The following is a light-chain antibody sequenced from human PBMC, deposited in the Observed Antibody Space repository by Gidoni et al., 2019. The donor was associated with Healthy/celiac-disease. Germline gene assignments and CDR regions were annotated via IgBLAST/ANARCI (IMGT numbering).Light chain of an antibody. CDR2: DAS. CDR3: QQRSNWLT. CDR1: QSVSSY. Sequence: EIVLTQSPATLSLSPGERATLSCRASQSVSSYLAWYQQKPGQAPRLLSYDASNRATGIPARFSGSESGTDFTLTISSLEPEDFAVYYCQQRSNWLTFGGGTKVEIK. V-gene: IGKV3-11*01. J-gene: IGKJ4*01.